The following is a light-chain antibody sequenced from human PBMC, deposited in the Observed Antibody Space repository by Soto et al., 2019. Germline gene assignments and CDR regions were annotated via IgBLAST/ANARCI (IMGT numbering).Light chain of an antibody. V-gene: IGKV3-20*01. Sequence: EILLTQSPGTLSLSPGERATISCRASQSVNNGYLSWYQQKPDQAPRLLISAASSRATGIPVRFSGSGSGTDFTLTISRLEPEASAVCYCQQYGSSPPFGGGTKVEIK. CDR3: QQYGSSPP. CDR1: QSVNNGY. CDR2: AAS. J-gene: IGKJ4*01.